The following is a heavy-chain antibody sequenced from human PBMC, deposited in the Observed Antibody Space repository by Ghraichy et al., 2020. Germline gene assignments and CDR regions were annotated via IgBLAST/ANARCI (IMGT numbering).Heavy chain of an antibody. J-gene: IGHJ4*02. CDR2: INHSGST. V-gene: IGHV4-34*01. Sequence: SETLSLTCAVYGGSFSGYYWSWIRQPPGKGLEWIGEINHSGSTNYNPSLKSRVTISVDTSKNQFSLKLSSVTAADTAVYYCARGKVRWGGNSNQFGDYWGQGTLVTVSS. CDR1: GGSFSGYY. D-gene: IGHD4-23*01. CDR3: ARGKVRWGGNSNQFGDY.